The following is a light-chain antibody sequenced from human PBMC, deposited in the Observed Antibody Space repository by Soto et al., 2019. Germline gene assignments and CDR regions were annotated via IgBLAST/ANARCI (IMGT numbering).Light chain of an antibody. Sequence: EIVLTQSPATLSLSPGERATLSRGASQSVSSSYLAWYQQKPGLAPRLLIYDASSRATGIPDRFSGSGSGTDSTLTISRLEPEDFAVYYCQQYGSSPITFGQGTRLEIK. J-gene: IGKJ5*01. CDR2: DAS. V-gene: IGKV3D-20*01. CDR1: QSVSSSY. CDR3: QQYGSSPIT.